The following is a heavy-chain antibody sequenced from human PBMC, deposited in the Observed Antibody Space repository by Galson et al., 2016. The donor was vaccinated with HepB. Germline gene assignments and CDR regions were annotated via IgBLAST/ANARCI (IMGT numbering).Heavy chain of an antibody. D-gene: IGHD4-17*01. CDR1: GFIFSSYA. Sequence: SLRLSCAASGFIFSSYAMHWVRQAPGKGLEWVAVISYDGRNKKYADSVKGRFTISRDNSKNTVYLQMNNLRAEDTAVYFCSRVRLAGDYGWYYLEHWGQGTLVTVSS. CDR3: SRVRLAGDYGWYYLEH. V-gene: IGHV3-30*04. CDR2: ISYDGRNK. J-gene: IGHJ4*02.